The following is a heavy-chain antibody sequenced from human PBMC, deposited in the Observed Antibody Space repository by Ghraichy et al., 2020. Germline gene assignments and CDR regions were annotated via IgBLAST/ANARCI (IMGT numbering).Heavy chain of an antibody. Sequence: SQTLSLTCTVSGGSISSYYWSWIRQPPGKGLEWIGYIYYSGSTNYNPSLKSRVTISVDTSKNQFSLKLSSVTAADTAVYYCASYDILTGFDYWGQGTLVTVSS. CDR1: GGSISSYY. D-gene: IGHD3-9*01. CDR2: IYYSGST. J-gene: IGHJ4*02. V-gene: IGHV4-59*01. CDR3: ASYDILTGFDY.